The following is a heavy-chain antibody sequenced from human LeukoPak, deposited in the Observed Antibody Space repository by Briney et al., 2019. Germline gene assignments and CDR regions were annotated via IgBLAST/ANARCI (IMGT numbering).Heavy chain of an antibody. D-gene: IGHD2-21*02. CDR2: IKQDGSEK. CDR1: GFTFSRYW. CDR3: ARDTSVTHNFDY. V-gene: IGHV3-7*05. J-gene: IGHJ4*02. Sequence: GGSLRLSCAASGFTFSRYWMTWGRQAPGKGLEWVANIKQDGSEKYYVESVKGRFIISRDNANNSLYLQMNSLRAEDSAVYYCARDTSVTHNFDYWGQGTLVIVSS.